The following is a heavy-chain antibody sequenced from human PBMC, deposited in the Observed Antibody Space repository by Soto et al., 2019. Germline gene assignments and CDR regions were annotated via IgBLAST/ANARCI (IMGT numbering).Heavy chain of an antibody. Sequence: QVQLVQSGAEVKKPGASVKVSCKASGYTFTSYGISWVRQAPGQGLEWMGWISAYNGNTNYAQKLQGRVNMTTDTSTSTAYMAMTSLRAVGTPVYYCARDLAGGLVDYWGQGNLVTVSS. J-gene: IGHJ4*02. D-gene: IGHD6-19*01. CDR2: ISAYNGNT. CDR3: ARDLAGGLVDY. CDR1: GYTFTSYG. V-gene: IGHV1-18*01.